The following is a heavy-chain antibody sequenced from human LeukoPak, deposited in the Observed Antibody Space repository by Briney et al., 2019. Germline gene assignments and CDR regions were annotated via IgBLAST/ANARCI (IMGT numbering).Heavy chain of an antibody. CDR2: ISSSSSYI. CDR1: GFTFSSYS. CDR3: AKGDHIVVVIAIPDY. J-gene: IGHJ4*02. V-gene: IGHV3-21*04. D-gene: IGHD2-21*01. Sequence: PGGSLRLSCAASGFTFSSYSMNWVRQAPGKGLEWVSSISSSSSYIYYADSVKGRFTISRDNAKNSLYLQMNSLRAEDTAVYYCAKGDHIVVVIAIPDYWGQGTLVTVSS.